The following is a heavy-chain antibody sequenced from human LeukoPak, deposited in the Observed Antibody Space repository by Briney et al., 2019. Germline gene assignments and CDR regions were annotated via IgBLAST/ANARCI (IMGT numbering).Heavy chain of an antibody. D-gene: IGHD1-1*01. CDR3: ARVASTPRDYMDV. Sequence: SETLSLTCAVSGYSISSSKWWGWIRQPPGKGLEWIAYIYHSGSTYYNPSLKSRVTLSVDTSKNQFSLRLSSVTAVDTAVYYCARVASTPRDYMDVWGKGTTVTVSS. CDR1: GYSISSSKW. J-gene: IGHJ6*03. V-gene: IGHV4-28*03. CDR2: IYHSGST.